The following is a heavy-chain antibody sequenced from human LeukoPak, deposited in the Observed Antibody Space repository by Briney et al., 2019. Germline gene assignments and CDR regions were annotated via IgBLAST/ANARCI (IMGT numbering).Heavy chain of an antibody. CDR3: ARPLTGGYSDF. J-gene: IGHJ4*02. V-gene: IGHV3-48*02. CDR1: GFTISSYS. CDR2: ISSSSSTI. D-gene: IGHD5-18*01. Sequence: PGGSLRLSCAASGFTISSYSMHWVRQAPGKGLEWVSSISSSSSTIYFADSVKGRFTISRDNAKNSLYLHMNSLRDEDTAVYYCARPLTGGYSDFWGQGTLVTV.